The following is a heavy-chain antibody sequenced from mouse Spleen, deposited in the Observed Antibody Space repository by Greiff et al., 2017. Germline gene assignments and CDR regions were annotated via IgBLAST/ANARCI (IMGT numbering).Heavy chain of an antibody. J-gene: IGHJ2*01. CDR3: ARWIPCDYDPYFDY. Sequence: EVKVEESGGDLVKPGGSLKLSCAASGFTFSSYGMSWVRQTPDKRLEWVATISSGGSYTYYPDSVKGRFTISRDNAKNTLYLQINNLKSEGTAKYYCARWIPCDYDPYFDYWGQGTTLTGSS. D-gene: IGHD2-4*01. CDR1: GFTFSSYG. CDR2: ISSGGSYT. V-gene: IGHV5-6*02.